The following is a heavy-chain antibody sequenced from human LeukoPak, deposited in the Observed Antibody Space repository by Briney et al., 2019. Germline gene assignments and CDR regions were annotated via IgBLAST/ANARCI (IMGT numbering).Heavy chain of an antibody. Sequence: SETLSLTCTVSGGSISSYYWSWIRQPPGKGLEWIGYIYYSGSTNYNPSLKSRDTISVDTSKNQFSLKLSSVTAADTAVYYCARERPTIFGVPDYRRGYYFDYWGQGTLVTVSS. J-gene: IGHJ4*02. CDR1: GGSISSYY. D-gene: IGHD3-3*01. V-gene: IGHV4-59*01. CDR3: ARERPTIFGVPDYRRGYYFDY. CDR2: IYYSGST.